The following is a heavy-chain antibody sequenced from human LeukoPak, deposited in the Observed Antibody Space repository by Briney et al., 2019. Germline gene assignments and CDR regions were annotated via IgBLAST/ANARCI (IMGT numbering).Heavy chain of an antibody. J-gene: IGHJ5*02. D-gene: IGHD1-26*01. V-gene: IGHV4-4*09. CDR2: IYTSGST. CDR3: AASEIVGAMKGDWFDP. Sequence: SETLSLTCTVSGRSISSYYWSWIRQPPGKGLEWIGYIYTSGSTNYNPSLKSRVTISVDPSKSQFSLKLSSVTAEDTAVYYCAASEIVGAMKGDWFDPWGQGTLVTVSS. CDR1: GRSISSYY.